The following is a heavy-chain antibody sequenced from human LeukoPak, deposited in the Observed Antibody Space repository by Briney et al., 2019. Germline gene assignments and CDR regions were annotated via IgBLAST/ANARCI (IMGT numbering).Heavy chain of an antibody. Sequence: GGSPRLSCAASGFTFSSYAMSWVRQAPGKGLEWVSAISGSGGSTYYADSVKGRFTISRDNSKNTLYLQMNSLRAEDTAVYYCAKNLDSSGYYLFDYWGQGTLVTVSS. V-gene: IGHV3-23*01. CDR1: GFTFSSYA. CDR3: AKNLDSSGYYLFDY. CDR2: ISGSGGST. D-gene: IGHD3-22*01. J-gene: IGHJ4*02.